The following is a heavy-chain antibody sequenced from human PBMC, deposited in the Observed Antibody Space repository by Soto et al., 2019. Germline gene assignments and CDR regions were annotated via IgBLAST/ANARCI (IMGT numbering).Heavy chain of an antibody. V-gene: IGHV3-33*01. CDR1: GFTFSSYG. CDR3: ARSWVVPAADFDY. CDR2: IWYDGSNK. J-gene: IGHJ4*02. D-gene: IGHD2-2*01. Sequence: GGSLRLSCAASGFTFSSYGMHWVRQAPGKGLEWVAVIWYDGSNKYYADSVKGRFTISRDNSKNTLYLQMNSLRAEDTAVYYCARSWVVPAADFDYWGQGTLVTVSS.